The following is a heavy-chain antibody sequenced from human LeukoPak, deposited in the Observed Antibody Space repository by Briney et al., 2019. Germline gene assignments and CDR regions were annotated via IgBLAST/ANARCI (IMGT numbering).Heavy chain of an antibody. CDR1: GFTFSDYY. Sequence: GGSLRLSCAASGFTFSDYYMSWIRQAPGKGLEWVSYISSSGTTIYDADSVKGRFTIFRDNAKKSLYLQMNSLRAEDTAVYYCASIAEYYYDSSGYYSLNHWGRGTLVTVSS. D-gene: IGHD3-22*01. CDR3: ASIAEYYYDSSGYYSLNH. V-gene: IGHV3-11*04. J-gene: IGHJ5*02. CDR2: ISSSGTTI.